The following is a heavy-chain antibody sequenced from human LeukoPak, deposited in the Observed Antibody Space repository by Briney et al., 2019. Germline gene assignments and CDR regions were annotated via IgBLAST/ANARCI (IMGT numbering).Heavy chain of an antibody. D-gene: IGHD1-26*01. CDR1: GGSISSYY. V-gene: IGHV4-59*01. J-gene: IGHJ4*02. CDR2: IYYSGNT. Sequence: PSETLSLTCTVSGGSISSYYWSWIRQPPGKGLEWIGYIYYSGNTNYNPSLKSRVTISVDTSKNQFPLKLSSVTAADTAVYYCARSLVGATTLDYWGQGTLVTVSS. CDR3: ARSLVGATTLDY.